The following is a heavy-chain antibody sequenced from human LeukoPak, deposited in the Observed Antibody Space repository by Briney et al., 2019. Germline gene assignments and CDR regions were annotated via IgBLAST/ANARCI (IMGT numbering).Heavy chain of an antibody. CDR2: ITNSGDFV. CDR1: GFRFSGRY. D-gene: IGHD1-26*01. Sequence: GGSLRLSCAASGFRFSGRYMSWIRQAPGKGLEWISYITNSGDFVNYADSVKGRFTMSRDNAKNSLYLQMNSLRAEDTAVYYCAREARATPDFWGQGTVVTVSS. J-gene: IGHJ4*02. V-gene: IGHV3-11*01. CDR3: AREARATPDF.